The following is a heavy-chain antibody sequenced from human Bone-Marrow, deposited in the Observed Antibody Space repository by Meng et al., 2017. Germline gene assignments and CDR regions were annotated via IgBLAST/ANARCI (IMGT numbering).Heavy chain of an antibody. Sequence: VHKVQSGPEVKKPGASVTLSCKHSGSTFAAYWIHWLRPAPGQGLEWMGRIDPNNDHTQYAQNFQGRVTMTSDTSISTVYMELNGLRSDDTAVYYCARCSPYSSGWYGKPWFDYWGQGTLVTVAS. J-gene: IGHJ4*02. D-gene: IGHD6-19*01. V-gene: IGHV1-2*06. CDR2: IDPNNDHT. CDR3: ARCSPYSSGWYGKPWFDY. CDR1: GSTFAAYW.